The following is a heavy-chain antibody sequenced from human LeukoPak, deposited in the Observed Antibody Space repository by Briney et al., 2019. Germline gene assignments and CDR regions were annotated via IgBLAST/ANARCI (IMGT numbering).Heavy chain of an antibody. J-gene: IGHJ4*02. Sequence: ESGPTLVNPTETLTLTCTVSGFSGFSLNTARMGVSWIRQPPGKALEWLAHIFSNDEKSYRTSLKSRLTISKDPSKSQVVLTMTSMGPADTATYYCARTDYDYVWGSYHPLDQWGQGTLVTVSS. V-gene: IGHV2-26*01. CDR3: ARTDYDYVWGSYHPLDQ. CDR2: IFSNDEK. D-gene: IGHD3-16*02. CDR1: GFSLNTARMG.